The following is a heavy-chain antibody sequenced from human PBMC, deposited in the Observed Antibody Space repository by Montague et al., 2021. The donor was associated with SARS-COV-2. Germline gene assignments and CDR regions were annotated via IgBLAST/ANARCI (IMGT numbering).Heavy chain of an antibody. CDR1: GGSISTSSYY. CDR2: IYYSGST. D-gene: IGHD3-22*01. J-gene: IGHJ4*02. CDR3: ARHYYFDTSGQTPPFDY. V-gene: IGHV4-39*01. Sequence: SETLSLTCTVSGGSISTSSYYWGWLRLPPGKGLEWIGTIYYSGSTYYNPSLTSRVTISVDTSKNQFSLKLSSVTAADTTVYYCARHYYFDTSGQTPPFDYWGQGTLVTVSS.